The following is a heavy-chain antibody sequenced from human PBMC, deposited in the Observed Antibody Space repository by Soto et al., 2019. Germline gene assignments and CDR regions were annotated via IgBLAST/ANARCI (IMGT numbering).Heavy chain of an antibody. V-gene: IGHV4-59*01. CDR3: ARDDGDYLTY. Sequence: RILKPPGKGLEWIGYIYYSGSTNYNPSLKSRVTISVDTSKNQSSLKLSSVTAADTAVYYCARDDGDYLTYWVQGTSVPVFS. D-gene: IGHD4-17*01. J-gene: IGHJ4*02. CDR2: IYYSGST.